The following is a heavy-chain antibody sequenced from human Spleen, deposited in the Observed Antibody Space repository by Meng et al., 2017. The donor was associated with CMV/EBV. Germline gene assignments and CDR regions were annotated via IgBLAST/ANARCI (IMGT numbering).Heavy chain of an antibody. D-gene: IGHD3-22*01. CDR3: AKVQEYSYYYDSSGDDYGMDV. J-gene: IGHJ6*02. CDR1: GFTFSSYA. Sequence: GESLKISCAASGFTFSSYAMHWVRQAPGKGLEWVAVIWYDGSNKYYADSVKGRFTISRDNSKNTLYLQMNSLRAEDTAVYYCAKVQEYSYYYDSSGDDYGMDVWGQGTTVTVSS. CDR2: IWYDGSNK. V-gene: IGHV3-33*06.